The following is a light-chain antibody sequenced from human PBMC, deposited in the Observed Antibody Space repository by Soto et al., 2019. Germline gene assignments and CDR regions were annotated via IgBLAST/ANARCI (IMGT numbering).Light chain of an antibody. CDR2: DAS. CDR3: QQYKTYPFT. CDR1: QGINNY. V-gene: IGKV1-16*02. Sequence: DIQMTQSPSSLSASVGDRVTITCRASQGINNYLTWFQQKPGKAPKSLIYDASSLQSGVLSKFSGSGSGTDFTLTISSLQPEDFATYYCQQYKTYPFTFGPGTKVDIK. J-gene: IGKJ3*01.